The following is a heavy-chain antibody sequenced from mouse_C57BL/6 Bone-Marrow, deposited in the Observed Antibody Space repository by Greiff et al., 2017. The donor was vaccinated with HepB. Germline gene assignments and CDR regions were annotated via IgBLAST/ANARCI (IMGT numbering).Heavy chain of an antibody. V-gene: IGHV1-53*01. CDR3: AREGYYGSSHWYFDV. D-gene: IGHD1-1*01. Sequence: LVESGTELVKPGASVKLSCKASGYTFTSYWMHWVKQRPGQGLEWIGNINPSNGGTNYNEKFKSKATLTVDKSSSTAYMQLSSLTSEDSAVYYCAREGYYGSSHWYFDVWGTGTTVTVSS. CDR2: INPSNGGT. CDR1: GYTFTSYW. J-gene: IGHJ1*03.